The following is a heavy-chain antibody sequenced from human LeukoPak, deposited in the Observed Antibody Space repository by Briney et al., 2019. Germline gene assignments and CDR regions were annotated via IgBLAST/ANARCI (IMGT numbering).Heavy chain of an antibody. Sequence: PSETLSLTCIVSGGSISSYYWSWIRQPAGKRLEWIGRIYTSGSTNYNPSLKSRATISVDKSKNQFSLKLSSVTAADTAVYYCARDPVGHKGPTLEYNLCYPGGQGTLVTVSS. D-gene: IGHD1-1*01. CDR1: GGSISSYY. CDR2: IYTSGST. J-gene: IGHJ5*02. V-gene: IGHV4-4*07. CDR3: ARDPVGHKGPTLEYNLCYP.